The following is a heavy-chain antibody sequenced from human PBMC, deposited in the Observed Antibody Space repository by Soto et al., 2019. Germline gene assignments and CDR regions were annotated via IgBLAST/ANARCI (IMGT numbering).Heavy chain of an antibody. J-gene: IGHJ4*02. V-gene: IGHV3-23*01. D-gene: IGHD2-15*01. CDR2: ISGSGGST. CDR1: GFTFSSYA. CDR3: AKDPYCSGGSCDPSSYFDY. Sequence: GGSLRLSCAASGFTFSSYAMSWVRQAPGKGLEWVSAISGSGGSTYYADSVKGRFTISRDNSKNTLYLQMNSLRAEDTAVYYCAKDPYCSGGSCDPSSYFDYWGQGTLVTVSS.